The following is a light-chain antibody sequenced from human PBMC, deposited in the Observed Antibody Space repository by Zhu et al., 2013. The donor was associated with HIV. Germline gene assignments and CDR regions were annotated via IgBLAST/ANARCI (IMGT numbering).Light chain of an antibody. V-gene: IGLV1-47*02. Sequence: QSVLTQPPSVSGTPGQRVTISCSGSSTNIGIDTVNWYQQLPGTAPKLLIYSNNQRPSGVPDRFSASASGDSASLSISGLRSDDEADYYCASWDDILRALVFGGGTRVTVL. CDR2: SNN. CDR1: STNIGIDT. J-gene: IGLJ2*01. CDR3: ASWDDILRALV.